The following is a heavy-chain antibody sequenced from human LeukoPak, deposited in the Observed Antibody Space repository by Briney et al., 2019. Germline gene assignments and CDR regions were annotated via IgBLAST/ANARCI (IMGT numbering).Heavy chain of an antibody. V-gene: IGHV1-18*01. D-gene: IGHD2-15*01. CDR3: ARDSCSGGSCYSWNAFDI. CDR1: GYTFTSYG. Sequence: ASVKVSCKASGYTFTSYGISWVRQAPGQGLEWMGWISAYNGNTNYAQKLQGRVTMTTDTSTCTAYMELRSLRSDDTAVYYCARDSCSGGSCYSWNAFDIWGQGTMVNVSS. J-gene: IGHJ3*02. CDR2: ISAYNGNT.